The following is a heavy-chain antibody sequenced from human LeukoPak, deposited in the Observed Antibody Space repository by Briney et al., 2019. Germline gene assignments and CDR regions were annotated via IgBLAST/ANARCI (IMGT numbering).Heavy chain of an antibody. Sequence: SGTLSLTCAVSGGSISSSNWWSWIRQPPGKGLEWIGEIYHSGSTNYNPSLKSRVTISVDTSKNQFSLKLSSVTAADTAVYYCARGGGGYYGSGSYYNGRGYMDVWGKGTTVTVSS. CDR1: GGSISSSNW. CDR3: ARGGGGYYGSGSYYNGRGYMDV. V-gene: IGHV4-4*02. J-gene: IGHJ6*03. D-gene: IGHD3-10*01. CDR2: IYHSGST.